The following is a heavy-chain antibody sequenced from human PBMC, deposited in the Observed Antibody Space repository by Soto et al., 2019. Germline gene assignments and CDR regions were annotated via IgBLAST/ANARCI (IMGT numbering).Heavy chain of an antibody. CDR1: GGTISSYA. Sequence: KVSCKASGGTISSYAISWVRQAPGQGSEWMGGIIPIFGTANYAQKFQGRVTMTADKCRSKADMELSSLRSEDTAGYYCARDDLYFIFTSCLPPGCFDSWGPGTLRTLFS. V-gene: IGHV1-69*06. J-gene: IGHJ5*01. D-gene: IGHD2-2*01. CDR3: ARDDLYFIFTSCLPPGCFDS. CDR2: IIPIFGTA.